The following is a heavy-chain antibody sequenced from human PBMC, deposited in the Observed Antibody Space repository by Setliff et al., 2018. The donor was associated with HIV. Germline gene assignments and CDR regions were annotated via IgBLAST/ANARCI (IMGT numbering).Heavy chain of an antibody. J-gene: IGHJ6*03. CDR2: ISPDDSDT. V-gene: IGHV5-51*01. D-gene: IGHD3-10*01. CDR1: GYTFTNYW. Sequence: PGESLKISCRASGYTFTNYWIGWVRQMPGKGLEWMGIISPDDSDTRYSPSFQGQVTISADKSISTAYLQWSSLKASDTAMYYCARAGSFDPYYYMDVWGKGTTVTVSS. CDR3: ARAGSFDPYYYMDV.